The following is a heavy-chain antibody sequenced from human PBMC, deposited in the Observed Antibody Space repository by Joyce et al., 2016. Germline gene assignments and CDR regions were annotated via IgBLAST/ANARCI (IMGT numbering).Heavy chain of an antibody. D-gene: IGHD2-15*01. J-gene: IGHJ4*01. Sequence: QVHLQQWGAGLLKPSETLSLSCAVYGGSLGNYFWSWIRQSPGKGLEWIGQINDRGSTTYNPSLKSRVTISVDTSKNQFSLKLSSVAAADTAVYYCARPVYCSATTCAGPFHIWGQGTLVTVSS. CDR2: INDRGST. CDR3: ARPVYCSATTCAGPFHI. V-gene: IGHV4-34*01. CDR1: GGSLGNYF.